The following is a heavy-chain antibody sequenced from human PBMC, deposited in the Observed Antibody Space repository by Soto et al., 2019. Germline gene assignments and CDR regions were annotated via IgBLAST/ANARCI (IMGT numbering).Heavy chain of an antibody. J-gene: IGHJ3*02. CDR2: NGGSRGGT. V-gene: IGHV3-23*01. D-gene: IGHD2-15*01. CDR1: GFPFSRVA. Sequence: EVQLLESGGGLVQPGGSLRLSCTASGFPFSRVAMSWVRQAPGQGLEWVASISANGGSRGGTYYADSVKGRFTISRDNSQNTLYLQVDSLTGADTAVYFCASAKAVVVAPLAIWGQGTMVTVSS. CDR3: ASAKAVVVAPLAI.